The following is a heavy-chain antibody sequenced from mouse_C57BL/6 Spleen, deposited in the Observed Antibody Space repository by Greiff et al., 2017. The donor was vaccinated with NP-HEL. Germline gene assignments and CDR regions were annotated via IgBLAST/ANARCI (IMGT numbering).Heavy chain of an antibody. CDR2: ISSGSGTI. CDR1: GFTFSDYG. Sequence: EVKLVESGGGLVKPGGSLKFSCAASGFTFSDYGMHWVRQAPEKGLEWVAHISSGSGTIYYADTLKGRFTISRDNATNTLFLQVTNLKSEDKAMYYCEKTYGYYFGYWGQGTTVTVSS. D-gene: IGHD1-1*01. J-gene: IGHJ2*01. V-gene: IGHV5-17*01. CDR3: EKTYGYYFGY.